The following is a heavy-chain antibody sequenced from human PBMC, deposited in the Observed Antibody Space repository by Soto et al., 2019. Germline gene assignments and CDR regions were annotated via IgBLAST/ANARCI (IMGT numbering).Heavy chain of an antibody. Sequence: SETLSLTCAIYGASLGGFHWTWLRQAPGKGLEWIGELIHGGSTNYNPSLKSRVSFALDTSKNQFSLHLMSVTAADTAVYYCARSPLGYDYVRQTWREVGDSLDIWGRGTMVTVSS. J-gene: IGHJ3*02. D-gene: IGHD3-16*01. CDR1: GASLGGFH. CDR3: ARSPLGYDYVRQTWREVGDSLDI. V-gene: IGHV4-34*12. CDR2: LIHGGST.